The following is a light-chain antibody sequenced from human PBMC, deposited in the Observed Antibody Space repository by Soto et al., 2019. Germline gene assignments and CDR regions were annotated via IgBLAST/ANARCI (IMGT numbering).Light chain of an antibody. CDR3: SSYTSSSAVV. J-gene: IGLJ3*02. Sequence: QSALTQPASVSGSPGQSITISCTGTSSDVGGYKFVSWYQQHPGKAPKLMIYGVSNRPSGVSDRFSGSKSGNTASLTISGLQAEDEADYYCSSYTSSSAVVFVGGTKLTVL. CDR1: SSDVGGYKF. CDR2: GVS. V-gene: IGLV2-14*01.